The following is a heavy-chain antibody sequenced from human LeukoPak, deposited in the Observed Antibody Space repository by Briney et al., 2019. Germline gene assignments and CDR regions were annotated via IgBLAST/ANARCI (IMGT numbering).Heavy chain of an antibody. Sequence: SETLSLTCTVSRGSINNYYWSWIRQPPGKRLEWIGRITYSVSTNHNPSLKSRATIPVDTSSNQFSLKLSSVTAVDTAMYFCARSPVMYGEFGGRFDPWGQGALVTVSS. CDR1: RGSINNYY. V-gene: IGHV4-59*12. D-gene: IGHD4-17*01. CDR2: ITYSVST. J-gene: IGHJ5*02. CDR3: ARSPVMYGEFGGRFDP.